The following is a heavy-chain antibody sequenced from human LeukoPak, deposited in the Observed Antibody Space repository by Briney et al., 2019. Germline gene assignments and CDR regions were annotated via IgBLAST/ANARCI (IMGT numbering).Heavy chain of an antibody. J-gene: IGHJ4*02. CDR3: ARDGVTGATGNFDY. CDR2: IKTDGREK. D-gene: IGHD1-20*01. Sequence: KTERPLRLSCVASGFHFSSYWMTWVRQAPGKGLEWVANIKTDGREKHYVDSVKGRFTISRDNAKNSLYLQMSSLRAEDTAVYYCARDGVTGATGNFDYWGQGALVTVS. V-gene: IGHV3-7*01. CDR1: GFHFSSYW.